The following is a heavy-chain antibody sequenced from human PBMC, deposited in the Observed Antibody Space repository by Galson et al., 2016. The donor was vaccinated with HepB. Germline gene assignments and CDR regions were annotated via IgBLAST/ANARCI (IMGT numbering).Heavy chain of an antibody. D-gene: IGHD6-6*01. J-gene: IGHJ4*02. CDR3: TRESSSSPDY. Sequence: SETLSLTCTVSGGSISSSLYYWGWVRQPPGKGLEWIGSIYYSGSTYYNPSLKSRLTISVDTSKNQFSLKLSSATAADTAVYYCTRESSSSPDYWGQGTLVTVSS. V-gene: IGHV4-39*02. CDR2: IYYSGST. CDR1: GGSISSSLYY.